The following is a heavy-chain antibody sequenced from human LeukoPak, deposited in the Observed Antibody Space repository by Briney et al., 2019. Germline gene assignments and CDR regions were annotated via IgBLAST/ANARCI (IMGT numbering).Heavy chain of an antibody. CDR1: GFTFDDYD. Sequence: PGGSLRLSCAASGFTFDDYDLNWVRQAPGKGLEWVSGISWNGRNTAYAESLKGRFTISRDNAKNSLYLQMNSLRAEDTAVYYCARDDILTGSRGTFYYYMDVWGKGTTVTVSS. CDR2: ISWNGRNT. V-gene: IGHV3-20*04. CDR3: ARDDILTGSRGTFYYYMDV. J-gene: IGHJ6*03. D-gene: IGHD3-9*01.